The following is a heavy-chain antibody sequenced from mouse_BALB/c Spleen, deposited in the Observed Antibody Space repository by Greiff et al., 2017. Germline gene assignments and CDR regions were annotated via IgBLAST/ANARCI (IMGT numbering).Heavy chain of an antibody. CDR1: GYTFTSYY. Sequence: QVQLQQSGAELVKPGASVKLSCKASGYTFTSYYMYWVKQRPGQGLEWIGEINPSNGGTNYNEKFKRKATLTVDKSSSTAYMQLSSLTSEDSAVYYCTISYGSSYDAMDYWGQGTSVTVSS. V-gene: IGHV1S16*01. J-gene: IGHJ4*01. CDR3: TISYGSSYDAMDY. CDR2: INPSNGGT. D-gene: IGHD1-1*01.